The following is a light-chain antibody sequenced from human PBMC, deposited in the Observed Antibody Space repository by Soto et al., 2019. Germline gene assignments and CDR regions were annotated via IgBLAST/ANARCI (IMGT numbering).Light chain of an antibody. V-gene: IGKV1-39*01. Sequence: DIQMTQSPSSLSASVGDRVIITCRASQSISNYLSWYQQKPGKAPYLLIYTASDLENGVPSRFSGGGSGTDFTLTISSLQPEDFATYYCQQSFIAPYTFGQGTKVEIK. J-gene: IGKJ2*01. CDR2: TAS. CDR1: QSISNY. CDR3: QQSFIAPYT.